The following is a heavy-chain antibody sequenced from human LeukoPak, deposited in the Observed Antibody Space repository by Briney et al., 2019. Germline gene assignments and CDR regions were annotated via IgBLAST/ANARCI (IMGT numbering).Heavy chain of an antibody. CDR1: SGSISSSSYY. CDR3: ARPDLR. V-gene: IGHV4-39*01. J-gene: IGHJ4*02. Sequence: PSETLSLTYNVSSGSISSSSYYWGWIRQPPGKGLEWIGSIYSGGSTSYNPSLESRVTISVDTSKKQFSLKLSSVTAADTAVYYCARPDLRWGQGTLVTVSS. CDR2: IYSGGST.